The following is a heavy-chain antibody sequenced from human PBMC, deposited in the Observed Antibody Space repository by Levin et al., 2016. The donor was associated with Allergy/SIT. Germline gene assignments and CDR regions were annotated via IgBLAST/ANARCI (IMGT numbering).Heavy chain of an antibody. J-gene: IGHJ4*02. Sequence: GGSLRLSCAASGFTFTNYAMTWVRQAPGKGLEWVSAISASGSTTYYTDSVKGRFTISRDNSKSTLFLQMDSLRAEDTAVYYCARPPYSSTWYSFDFGGQGTLVTVSS. CDR1: GFTFTNYA. CDR3: ARPPYSSTWYSFDF. V-gene: IGHV3-23*01. D-gene: IGHD6-13*01. CDR2: ISASGSTT.